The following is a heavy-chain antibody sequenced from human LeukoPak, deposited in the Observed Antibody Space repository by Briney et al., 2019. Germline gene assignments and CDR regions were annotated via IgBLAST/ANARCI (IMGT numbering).Heavy chain of an antibody. D-gene: IGHD3-10*01. CDR3: ARDKEVYYYASGSLGY. Sequence: GGSLRLSCAASGFTFRNYGMHWVRQAPGKGLEWVAIISYDGSNKYYTDSVKGRFTISKDNSKNTLYLQMNSLRAEDTAVYYCARDKEVYYYASGSLGYWGQGTLVTVSS. J-gene: IGHJ4*02. V-gene: IGHV3-30*03. CDR1: GFTFRNYG. CDR2: ISYDGSNK.